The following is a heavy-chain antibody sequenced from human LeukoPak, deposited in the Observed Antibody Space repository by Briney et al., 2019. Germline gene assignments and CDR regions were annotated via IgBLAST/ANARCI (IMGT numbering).Heavy chain of an antibody. CDR2: IYYSGST. D-gene: IGHD3-22*01. J-gene: IGHJ4*02. CDR3: ARHPNAPYSNGFIDF. CDR1: GGSISSYY. Sequence: SETLSLTCTVSGGSISSYYWSWIRQPPGKGLEWIGYIYYSGSTNYNPSLKSRVTISVDTSKNQFSLKLSSVTAADTAVYYCARHPNAPYSNGFIDFWGQGTLVTVSS. V-gene: IGHV4-59*08.